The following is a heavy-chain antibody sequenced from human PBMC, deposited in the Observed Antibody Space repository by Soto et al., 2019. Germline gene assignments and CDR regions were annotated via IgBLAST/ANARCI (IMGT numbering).Heavy chain of an antibody. CDR3: ASEGGDGYGWEDYWFLDL. CDR1: GGTYSSYP. CDR2: FIPALGTA. J-gene: IGHJ2*01. V-gene: IGHV1-69*06. D-gene: IGHD5-12*01. Sequence: QAQLVQSGAEMKQPGSSAKVSCKASGGTYSSYPINWVRQAPGHGLEWLGSFIPALGTANYPKKFQDRLTISADTSASTTYLELRSLRSEDTGSYYCASEGGDGYGWEDYWFLDLWGRGTLVTVSA.